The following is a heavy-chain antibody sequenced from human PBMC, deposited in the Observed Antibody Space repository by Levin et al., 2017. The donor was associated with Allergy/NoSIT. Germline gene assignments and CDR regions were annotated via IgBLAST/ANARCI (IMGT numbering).Heavy chain of an antibody. CDR1: GGSISTDMVY. CDR3: VQGPTYRPPEGV. Sequence: PSETLSLTCTVSGGSISTDMVYWGWIRQPPGKGLEWIGSVHYSGVAYYNPSLKSRVKVYTDTSNNQFSLRLTSVTAADTAVYYCVQGPTYRPPEGVWGQGTTVTVSS. D-gene: IGHD1-14*01. J-gene: IGHJ6*02. V-gene: IGHV4-39*01. CDR2: VHYSGVA.